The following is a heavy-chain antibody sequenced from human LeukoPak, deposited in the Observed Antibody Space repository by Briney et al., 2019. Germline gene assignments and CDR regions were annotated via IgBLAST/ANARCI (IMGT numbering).Heavy chain of an antibody. CDR3: ARDFGARGWFDY. D-gene: IGHD6-19*01. Sequence: GGSLRLSCAASGFTFSSYSMNWVRQAPGKGLEWVSYISSTSSTIYYAASVKGRSTISRDNAKNSLYLQMNSLRAEDTAVYYCARDFGARGWFDYWGQGTLVTVSS. J-gene: IGHJ4*02. V-gene: IGHV3-48*01. CDR1: GFTFSSYS. CDR2: ISSTSSTI.